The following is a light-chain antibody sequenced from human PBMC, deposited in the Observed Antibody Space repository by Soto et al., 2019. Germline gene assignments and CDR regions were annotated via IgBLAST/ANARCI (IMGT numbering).Light chain of an antibody. Sequence: IVMTQSPDSLAVSLGERATINRKSSTSLLYSSNNKNYLGWYQQKPGQAPRLLIYGASSRATGIPDRFSGSGSGTDFTLTISRLEPEDFAVYYCQQYGSSHMTFGQGTNVDIK. CDR2: GAS. J-gene: IGKJ1*01. V-gene: IGKV4-1*01. CDR1: TSLLYSSNNKNY. CDR3: QQYGSSHMT.